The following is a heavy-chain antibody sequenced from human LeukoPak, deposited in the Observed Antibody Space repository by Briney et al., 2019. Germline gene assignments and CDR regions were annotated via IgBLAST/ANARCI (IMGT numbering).Heavy chain of an antibody. Sequence: GESLKISSQTSGYTFSSWWIGWVRQGSGKGLEWIGIIYPGDSETMYHPSFRGHVTISVDKSTTTAYLQWSSLKAADTAIFYCARKDTTMGDDAFDIWGQGTLVTVSS. D-gene: IGHD5-18*01. CDR1: GYTFSSWW. CDR3: ARKDTTMGDDAFDI. J-gene: IGHJ3*02. CDR2: IYPGDSET. V-gene: IGHV5-51*06.